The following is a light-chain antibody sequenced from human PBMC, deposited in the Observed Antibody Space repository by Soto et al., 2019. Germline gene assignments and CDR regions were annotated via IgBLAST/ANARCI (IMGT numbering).Light chain of an antibody. Sequence: QSALTQPASVSGSPGQSITIPCTGTSSYVGGYNYVSWYQQHPGKAPKLMIYEVSNRPSGVSNRFSGSKSGNTASLTISGLQAEEEAGYYCCSYTSSSTRVFGGGTKLTVL. V-gene: IGLV2-14*01. CDR2: EVS. CDR3: CSYTSSSTRV. CDR1: SSYVGGYNY. J-gene: IGLJ3*02.